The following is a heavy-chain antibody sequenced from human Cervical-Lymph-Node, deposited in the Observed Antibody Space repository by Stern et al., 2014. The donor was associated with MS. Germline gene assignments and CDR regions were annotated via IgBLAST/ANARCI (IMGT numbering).Heavy chain of an antibody. CDR1: GYTFTNYW. CDR3: ARHCSGGDCGDSYGMDV. Sequence: EVQLVESGAEVKKPGESLKISCKASGYTFTNYWIGWVRQMPGKGLECMGIIYPGDSDIGYSPSFQGQVPFTADKSISTAYLQWRSLKASDTAIYYCARHCSGGDCGDSYGMDVWGQGTTVTVSS. CDR2: IYPGDSDI. D-gene: IGHD2-21*02. J-gene: IGHJ6*02. V-gene: IGHV5-51*01.